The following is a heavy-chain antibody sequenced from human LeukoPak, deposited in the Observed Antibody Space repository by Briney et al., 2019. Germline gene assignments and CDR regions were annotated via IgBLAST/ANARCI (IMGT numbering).Heavy chain of an antibody. CDR2: ISYDGSNK. V-gene: IGHV3-30-3*01. CDR1: GFTYSSYA. CDR3: ARDAGSVGALDY. Sequence: GRSLRLSCAASGFTYSSYAMHWVRQAPGKGLEWVAVISYDGSNKYYADSVKGRFTISRDNSKNTLYLQMNSLRAEDTAVYYCARDAGSVGALDYWGQGTLVTVSS. J-gene: IGHJ4*02. D-gene: IGHD1-26*01.